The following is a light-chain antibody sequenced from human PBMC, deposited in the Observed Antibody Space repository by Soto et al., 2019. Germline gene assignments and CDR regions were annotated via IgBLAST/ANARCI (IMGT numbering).Light chain of an antibody. CDR3: QQRSNWLT. Sequence: MALTQSPATLSLSPGVRDTLTCRASQSVSSYLAWYQQKPGQAPRLLIYDASNRATGIPARFSGSGSGTDFALTISSLEPEDFAVYYCQQRSNWLTFGGGTKVDIK. V-gene: IGKV3-11*01. CDR2: DAS. CDR1: QSVSSY. J-gene: IGKJ4*01.